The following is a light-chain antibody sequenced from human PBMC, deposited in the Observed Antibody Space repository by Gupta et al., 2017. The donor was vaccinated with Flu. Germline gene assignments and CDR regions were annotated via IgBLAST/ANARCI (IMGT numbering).Light chain of an antibody. CDR3: HQSHTFPLT. V-gene: IGKV1-12*01. CDR2: DAS. J-gene: IGKJ4*01. Sequence: DVQMTQSPSSVSASVGDRVSLTCRASQDIYSGLAWYQQKAGKAPELLICDASTLQSGVPSRFSGIGSGTEFTLTISSLQPEDYATYYCHQSHTFPLTFGGGTKVEI. CDR1: QDIYSG.